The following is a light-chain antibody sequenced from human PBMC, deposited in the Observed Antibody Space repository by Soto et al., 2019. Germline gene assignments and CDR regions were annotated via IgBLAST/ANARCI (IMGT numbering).Light chain of an antibody. CDR2: KVS. Sequence: DVVVTQSPLSLPVTLGQPASISCRSSQSLVSSDGNTYLNWFQQRPGQSPRRLIYKVSDRDSGVPDRFSGSGSGTDFTLKISRVEAEDVGIYYCMQGKHWPWTFGQGTKAEIK. CDR1: QSLVSSDGNTY. V-gene: IGKV2-30*01. J-gene: IGKJ1*01. CDR3: MQGKHWPWT.